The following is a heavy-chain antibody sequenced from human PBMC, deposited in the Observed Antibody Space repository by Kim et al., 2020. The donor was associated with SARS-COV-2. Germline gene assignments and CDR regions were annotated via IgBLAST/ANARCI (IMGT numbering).Heavy chain of an antibody. CDR3: ARDDYGGPLDY. J-gene: IGHJ4*02. D-gene: IGHD4-17*01. V-gene: IGHV3-48*03. Sequence: GGSLRLSCAASGFTFRSYEMNWVRRAPGKGLEWVSYISSSASTIYYADSMKGRFTISRDNAKNSLYLQMNSLSAEDTAVYYCARDDYGGPLDYWCQGTLV. CDR1: GFTFRSYE. CDR2: ISSSASTI.